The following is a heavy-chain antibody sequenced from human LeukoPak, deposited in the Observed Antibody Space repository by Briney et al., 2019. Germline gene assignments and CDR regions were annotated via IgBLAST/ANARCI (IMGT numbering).Heavy chain of an antibody. CDR1: GGTFSSYA. V-gene: IGHV1-69*13. D-gene: IGHD6-19*01. CDR3: ARYSSFSGDWFDP. J-gene: IGHJ5*02. Sequence: GASVKVSCKASGGTFSSYAISWVRQAPGQGLEWMGGIIPIFGTTNYVQKFQGRVTITADESTSTAYMELSSPRSEDTAVYYCARYSSFSGDWFDPWGQGTLVTVSS. CDR2: IIPIFGTT.